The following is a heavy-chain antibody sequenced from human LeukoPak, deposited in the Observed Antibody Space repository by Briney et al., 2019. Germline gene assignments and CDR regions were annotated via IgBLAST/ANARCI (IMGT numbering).Heavy chain of an antibody. CDR3: ARDRIPYGSGSNAIDY. CDR2: IYYSGST. D-gene: IGHD3-10*01. J-gene: IGHJ4*02. CDR1: GGSISSSSYY. Sequence: MPSETLSLTCTVSGGSISSSSYYWGWIRQPPGKGLEWIGSIYYSGSTYYNPSLKSRVTISVDTSKNQFSLKLSSVTAADTAVYYCARDRIPYGSGSNAIDYWGQGTPVTVSS. V-gene: IGHV4-39*07.